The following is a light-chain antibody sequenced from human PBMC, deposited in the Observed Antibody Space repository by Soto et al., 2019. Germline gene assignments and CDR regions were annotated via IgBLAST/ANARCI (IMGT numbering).Light chain of an antibody. CDR3: MQALQTPR. V-gene: IGKV2-28*01. CDR2: VGS. Sequence: DIVMTQSPLSLSVTPGEPASISCRSSQSLLHSNGYNYLDWYLQKPGQSPQILIYVGSNRASGVPDRFSGSGSGTDFTLKISRVEAEDVGVYYCMQALQTPRFGQGTKVDIK. CDR1: QSLLHSNGYNY. J-gene: IGKJ1*01.